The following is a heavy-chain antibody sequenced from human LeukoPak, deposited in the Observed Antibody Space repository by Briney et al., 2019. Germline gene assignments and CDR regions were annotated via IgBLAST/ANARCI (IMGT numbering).Heavy chain of an antibody. J-gene: IGHJ4*02. CDR3: TKAIGGSGYYGVDY. V-gene: IGHV3-43*02. Sequence: PGGSLRLSCAASGFTFDDYAMHWVRQAPGKGLEWVSLISGDGGDTSYADSVKGRFTISRDNSKSSLYLQMNSLTTEDTALYYCTKAIGGSGYYGVDYWGQGTLVTVSS. CDR2: ISGDGGDT. CDR1: GFTFDDYA. D-gene: IGHD3-3*01.